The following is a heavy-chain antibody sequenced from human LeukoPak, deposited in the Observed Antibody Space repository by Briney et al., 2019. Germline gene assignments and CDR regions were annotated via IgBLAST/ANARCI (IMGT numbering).Heavy chain of an antibody. Sequence: GGSLRLSCAGSGFSFSSHGMNWVRQAPGKGLEWVSGISPSGDITYYTDSVRGRFTISRDSFKNTLSLQVNSLRAEDTAMYYCAKDDDWGRYKHWGQGTLVTVSS. CDR1: GFSFSSHG. J-gene: IGHJ1*01. D-gene: IGHD3-16*01. CDR3: AKDDDWGRYKH. CDR2: ISPSGDIT. V-gene: IGHV3-23*01.